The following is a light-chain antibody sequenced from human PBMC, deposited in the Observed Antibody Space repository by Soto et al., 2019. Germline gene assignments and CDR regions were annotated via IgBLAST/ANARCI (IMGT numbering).Light chain of an antibody. J-gene: IGKJ2*01. V-gene: IGKV3-20*01. CDR1: QSVTSSY. CDR2: GAS. Sequence: EIVLTQSPGTLALSPGQRATLSCRASQSVTSSYLAWYQHKPGQAPRLLIYGASSRATGIPNRFSGSGSGADFTLTISRLEPEDFAVYYCQQYDNSPYTFGQGTKLEIK. CDR3: QQYDNSPYT.